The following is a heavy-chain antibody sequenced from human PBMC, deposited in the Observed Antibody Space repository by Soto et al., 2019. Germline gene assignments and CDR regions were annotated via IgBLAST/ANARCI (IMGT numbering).Heavy chain of an antibody. CDR2: IWYDGSNK. J-gene: IGHJ6*02. D-gene: IGHD3-9*01. V-gene: IGHV3-33*01. CDR3: ARDHVLRYAFYGMDV. Sequence: QVQLVESGGGVVPPGRSLRLSCAASGFTFSSYGMHWVRQAPGKGLEWVAVIWYDGSNKYYADSVKGRVTISRDNSKNTLYLQMNSLRAEDTAVYYCARDHVLRYAFYGMDVWGQGTTVTVSS. CDR1: GFTFSSYG.